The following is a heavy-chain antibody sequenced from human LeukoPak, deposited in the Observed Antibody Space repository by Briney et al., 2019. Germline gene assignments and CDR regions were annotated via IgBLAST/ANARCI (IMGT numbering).Heavy chain of an antibody. V-gene: IGHV1-18*01. CDR2: ISGYYGNT. CDR3: ARDNSATSDCSSSSCYHFDY. J-gene: IGHJ4*02. CDR1: GYTFNIYG. Sequence: ASVKVSCKAFGYTFNIYGITWVRQAPGQGLEWLGWISGYYGNTNYAQKVQGRVTMTTDTSTRTAFMVLRSLRSDDTAAYYCARDNSATSDCSSSSCYHFDYWGQGTLVTVSS. D-gene: IGHD2-15*01.